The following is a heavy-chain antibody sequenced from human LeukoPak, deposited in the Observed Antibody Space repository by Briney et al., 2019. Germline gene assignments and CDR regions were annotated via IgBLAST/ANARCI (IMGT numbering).Heavy chain of an antibody. CDR1: GYTFTSYD. CDR3: ARGSSRTRCSGGSCPGY. CDR2: MNPNSGNT. Sequence: ASVKVSCKASGYTFTSYDINWVRQATGQGLEWMGWMNPNSGNTGYAQKFQVRVTMTRNTSISTAYMELSSLRSEDTAVYYCARGSSRTRCSGGSCPGYWGQGTLVTVSS. D-gene: IGHD2-15*01. J-gene: IGHJ4*02. V-gene: IGHV1-8*01.